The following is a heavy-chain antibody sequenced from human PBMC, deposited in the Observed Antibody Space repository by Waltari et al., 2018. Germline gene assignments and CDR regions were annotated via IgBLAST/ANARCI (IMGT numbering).Heavy chain of an antibody. V-gene: IGHV3-7*01. CDR3: VKGGWGFDP. Sequence: EVQLVESGGGLVRPGGSLRLSCAASGFTFGSYWVSWVRQAPGKGLEWVANIKPDGSEKYYVDSVRGRFTIARDNAKNSLYLQMNSLRVEDTAVYYCVKGGWGFDPWGQGTLVTVSS. CDR1: GFTFGSYW. J-gene: IGHJ5*02. CDR2: IKPDGSEK. D-gene: IGHD1-26*01.